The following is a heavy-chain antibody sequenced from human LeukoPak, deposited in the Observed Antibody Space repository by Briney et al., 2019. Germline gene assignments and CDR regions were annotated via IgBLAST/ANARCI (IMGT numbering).Heavy chain of an antibody. J-gene: IGHJ6*02. CDR3: ARGIAGIAVAGTNYYYYYGMDV. CDR1: GGSISSSNW. D-gene: IGHD6-19*01. Sequence: PSETLSLTCAVSGGSISSSNWWSWVRQPPGKGLEWIGEIYHSGSTNYNPSLKSRVTISVDKSKNQFSLKLSSVTAADTAVYYCARGIAGIAVAGTNYYYYYGMDVWGQGTTVTVSS. CDR2: IYHSGST. V-gene: IGHV4-4*02.